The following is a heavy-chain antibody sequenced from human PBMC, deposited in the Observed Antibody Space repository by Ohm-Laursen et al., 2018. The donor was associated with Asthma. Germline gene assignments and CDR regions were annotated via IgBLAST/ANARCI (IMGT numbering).Heavy chain of an antibody. CDR1: GFTFSSYA. CDR3: AKEVSGWGTFDY. Sequence: SLRLSCAAPGFTFSSYAMSWVRQAPGKGLEWVSAISGSGGSTYYADSVKGRFTISRDNSKNTLYLQMHSLRGVDTAVYYCAKEVSGWGTFDYWGQGTLVTVSS. J-gene: IGHJ4*02. CDR2: ISGSGGST. D-gene: IGHD6-19*01. V-gene: IGHV3-23*01.